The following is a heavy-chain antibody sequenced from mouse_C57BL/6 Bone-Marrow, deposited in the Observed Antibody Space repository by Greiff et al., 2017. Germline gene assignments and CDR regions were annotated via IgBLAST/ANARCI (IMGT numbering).Heavy chain of an antibody. Sequence: EVKLEESGGGLVQPGGSLKLSCAASGFTFSDYYMYWVRQTPEKRLEWVAYISNGGGSTYYPDTVKGRFTISRDNAKNTLYLQMSRLKSEDTAMYYCARHWDGYYAMDYWGQGTSVTVSS. CDR2: ISNGGGST. CDR1: GFTFSDYY. CDR3: ARHWDGYYAMDY. V-gene: IGHV5-12*01. J-gene: IGHJ4*01. D-gene: IGHD2-3*01.